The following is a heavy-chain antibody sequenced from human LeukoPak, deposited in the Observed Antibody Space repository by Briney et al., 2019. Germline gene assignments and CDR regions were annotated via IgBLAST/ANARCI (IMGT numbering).Heavy chain of an antibody. D-gene: IGHD6-19*01. J-gene: IGHJ2*01. CDR3: ATNPVAGMSWYFDL. CDR1: GFAFSHHT. Sequence: PGGSLRLSCAESGFAFSHHTINWVRQAPGKGLEWVASISRSSTYVFYADSLEGRFTISRDDAEKSLFLQMKSLRVEDTGVYYCATNPVAGMSWYFDLWGRGTLVTVSS. V-gene: IGHV3-21*01. CDR2: ISRSSTYV.